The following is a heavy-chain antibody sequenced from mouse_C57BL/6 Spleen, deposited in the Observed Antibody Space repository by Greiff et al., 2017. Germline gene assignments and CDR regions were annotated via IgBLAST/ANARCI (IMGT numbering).Heavy chain of an antibody. D-gene: IGHD2-2*01. CDR2: IWRGGST. CDR3: AKKEREIYYGYDGPFYAMDY. V-gene: IGHV2-5*01. CDR1: GFSFTSYG. Sequence: VKLMESGPGLVQPSQSLSITCTVSGFSFTSYGVHWVRQSPGKGLEWLGVIWRGGSTDYNAAFMSRLSITKDNSKSQVFFKMNSLQADDTAIYYCAKKEREIYYGYDGPFYAMDYWGQGTSVTVSS. J-gene: IGHJ4*01.